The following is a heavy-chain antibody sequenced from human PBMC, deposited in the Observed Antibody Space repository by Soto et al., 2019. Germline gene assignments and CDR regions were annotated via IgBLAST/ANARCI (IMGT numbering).Heavy chain of an antibody. CDR3: AKDMEITFGGVIVTIAFDI. V-gene: IGHV3-9*01. CDR2: ISWNSGSI. D-gene: IGHD3-16*02. Sequence: GGSLRLSCAASGFTFDDYAMHWVRQAPGKGLEWVSGISWNSGSIGYADSVKGRFTISRDNAKNSLYLQMSSLRAEDTALYYCAKDMEITFGGVIVTIAFDIWGQGTMVTVSS. J-gene: IGHJ3*02. CDR1: GFTFDDYA.